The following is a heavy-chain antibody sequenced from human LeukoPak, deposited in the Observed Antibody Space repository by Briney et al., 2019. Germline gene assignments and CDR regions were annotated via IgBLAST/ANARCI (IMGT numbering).Heavy chain of an antibody. D-gene: IGHD1-26*01. CDR1: GFTFSSYW. CDR3: AISRYSGTSLDY. V-gene: IGHV3-74*01. J-gene: IGHJ4*02. Sequence: GGSLRLSCAASGFTFSSYWMHWARQAPGKGLVWVSRINSDGGTTTYADSVKGRFTISRDNAKSTLYLQMNSLRIEDTAVYYCAISRYSGTSLDYWGQGSLVTVPS. CDR2: INSDGGTT.